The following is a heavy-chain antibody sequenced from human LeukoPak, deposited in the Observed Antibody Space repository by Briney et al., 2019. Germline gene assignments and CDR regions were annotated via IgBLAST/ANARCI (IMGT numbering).Heavy chain of an antibody. CDR3: ARRFDC. Sequence: GGSLRLSCAASGFTFSTYGMNWVRQAPGKGLEWISIIISSGSTYYTDSVKGRFTVSRDNSKNTVYLQMNSLRAEDTAVYYCARRFDCWGQGTLVTVSS. V-gene: IGHV3-23*01. CDR2: IIISSGST. CDR1: GFTFSTYG. J-gene: IGHJ4*02.